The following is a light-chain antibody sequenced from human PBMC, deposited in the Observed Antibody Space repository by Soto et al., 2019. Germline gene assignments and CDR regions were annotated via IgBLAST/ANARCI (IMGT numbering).Light chain of an antibody. Sequence: QAVVTQPPSVSGAPGQRVTISCIGSSSNIGAGYDVHWYQQHPGTAPKVVIYGNTNRPSGVPDRFSGSKSGTSASLAITGLQADDDADYYCQSYDIRLSVVFGGGTKVTVL. CDR2: GNT. V-gene: IGLV1-40*01. J-gene: IGLJ2*01. CDR3: QSYDIRLSVV. CDR1: SSNIGAGYD.